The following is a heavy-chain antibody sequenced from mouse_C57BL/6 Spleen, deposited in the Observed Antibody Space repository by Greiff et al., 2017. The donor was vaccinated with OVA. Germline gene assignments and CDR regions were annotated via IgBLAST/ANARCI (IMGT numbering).Heavy chain of an antibody. CDR2: IDSSDSYT. D-gene: IGHD1-1*01. Sequence: QVQLQQPGAELVKPGASVKLSCKASGYTFTSYWMQWVKQRPGQGLEWIGEIDSSDSYTNYNQKFKGKATLTVDTSSSTAYMQLSSLTSEDSAVYYCARCGYYGSSAWFAYWGKGTLVTVSA. J-gene: IGHJ3*01. CDR1: GYTFTSYW. V-gene: IGHV1-50*01. CDR3: ARCGYYGSSAWFAY.